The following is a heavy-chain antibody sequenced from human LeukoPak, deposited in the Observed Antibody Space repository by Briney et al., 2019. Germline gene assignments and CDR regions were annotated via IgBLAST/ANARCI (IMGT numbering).Heavy chain of an antibody. V-gene: IGHV3-7*01. Sequence: PGGSLRLSCAASGFTFSSYWMTWVRQAPGKGLEWVANIRQDGGEKKYVDSVKGRFTISRDNAKNSLYLQMNSLRAEGSAVYYCARTTSTTCYEKWGQGTLVTVSS. CDR3: ARTTSTTCYEK. CDR1: GFTFSSYW. J-gene: IGHJ4*02. CDR2: IRQDGGEK. D-gene: IGHD2-2*01.